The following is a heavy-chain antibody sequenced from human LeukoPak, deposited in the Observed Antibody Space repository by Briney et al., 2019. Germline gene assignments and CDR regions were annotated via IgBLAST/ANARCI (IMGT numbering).Heavy chain of an antibody. D-gene: IGHD3-10*01. Sequence: GGSLRLSCAASGFTFAIHAMAWVRQAPGKGLEWVSGISGDGASTHYAESVKGQFTISRDNSQNTLFLQMNSLRVEDTAIYYCAKDSYVSGRPLHTFDVWGQGTMVTVSS. CDR1: GFTFAIHA. V-gene: IGHV3-23*01. CDR2: ISGDGAST. CDR3: AKDSYVSGRPLHTFDV. J-gene: IGHJ3*01.